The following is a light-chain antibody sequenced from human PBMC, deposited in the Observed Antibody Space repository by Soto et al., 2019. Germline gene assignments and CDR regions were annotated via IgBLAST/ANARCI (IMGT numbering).Light chain of an antibody. CDR2: AAS. CDR1: QGISNY. CDR3: QKYNSAPWT. Sequence: DIQMTQSPSSLSASVGDRVTITCRASQGISNYLVWYQQKPGKVPKLLIHAASTLQSGVPSRFSGSGSGTDFNLTITSLQPEDVATYYCQKYNSAPWTFGQGTKVEIK. V-gene: IGKV1-27*01. J-gene: IGKJ1*01.